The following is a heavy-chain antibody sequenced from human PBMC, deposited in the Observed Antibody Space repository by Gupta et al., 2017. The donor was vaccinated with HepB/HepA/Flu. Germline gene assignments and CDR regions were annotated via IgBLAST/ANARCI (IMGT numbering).Heavy chain of an antibody. J-gene: IGHJ5*02. V-gene: IGHV5-51*01. Sequence: EVQLVQSGAEVKKPGESLKISCKGSGYSFTSYWIGWVRQMPGKGLEWMGIIYPGDSDTRYSPSFQGQVTISADKSISTAYLQWSSLKASDTAMYYCARGLYCGGDSSRHLINWFDPWGQGTLVTVSA. CDR2: IYPGDSDT. CDR1: GYSFTSYW. CDR3: ARGLYCGGDSSRHLINWFDP. D-gene: IGHD2-21*02.